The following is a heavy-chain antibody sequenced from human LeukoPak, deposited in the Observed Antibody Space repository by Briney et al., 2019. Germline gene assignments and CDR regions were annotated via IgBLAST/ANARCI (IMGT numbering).Heavy chain of an antibody. D-gene: IGHD5-18*01. Sequence: ASVKVSCKASGYTFTNYGISWVRQAPGQGLEWMGWISTYNGNTNYAQKLQGRVTMTTDTSTSTAYMELRSLRSDDTAVYYCARTTEGGYTYDYFYYYYMDVWGKGTTVTISS. V-gene: IGHV1-18*01. CDR1: GYTFTNYG. J-gene: IGHJ6*03. CDR3: ARTTEGGYTYDYFYYYYMDV. CDR2: ISTYNGNT.